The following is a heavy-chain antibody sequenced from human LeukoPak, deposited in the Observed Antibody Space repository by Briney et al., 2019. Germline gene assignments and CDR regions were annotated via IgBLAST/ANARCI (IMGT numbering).Heavy chain of an antibody. Sequence: GASVKVSCKASGYIFINCGISWVRQAPGQGLEWMGWISPYNGHTNYAPNLQDRLTMTTDTSTSTAYMELRSLRSDDTAVYYCAKTRDTVLNEYWGQGTLVTVSS. CDR3: AKTRDTVLNEY. J-gene: IGHJ1*01. CDR1: GYIFINCG. V-gene: IGHV1-18*01. CDR2: ISPYNGHT.